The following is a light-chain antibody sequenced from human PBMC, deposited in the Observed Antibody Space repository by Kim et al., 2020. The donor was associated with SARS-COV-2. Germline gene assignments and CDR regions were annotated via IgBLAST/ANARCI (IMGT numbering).Light chain of an antibody. V-gene: IGKV3-20*01. Sequence: LSPGESATLSCRASPRVSSGYLAWYQQKPGQAPRLLIYGASSRATGIPDRFSGSGSGTDYTLSISRLEPEDFAMYYCQHYGSSPYPFGQGTKLEI. J-gene: IGKJ2*01. CDR1: PRVSSGY. CDR2: GAS. CDR3: QHYGSSPYP.